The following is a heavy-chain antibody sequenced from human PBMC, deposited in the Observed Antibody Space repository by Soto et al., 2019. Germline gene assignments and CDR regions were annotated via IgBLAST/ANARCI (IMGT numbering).Heavy chain of an antibody. Sequence: QVQLQESGPGLVKPSETLSLTCTVSGDSIKDKYWTWVRQPPGKGLEWMGSMDYSGRASHNPSLRCRVAMFVDTSNSKFSLKLISVTAADTAMYYCAGENRLLGLTGWLDPWGQGTQVTVSS. CDR1: GDSIKDKY. CDR3: AGENRLLGLTGWLDP. D-gene: IGHD3-3*01. CDR2: MDYSGRA. J-gene: IGHJ5*02. V-gene: IGHV4-59*01.